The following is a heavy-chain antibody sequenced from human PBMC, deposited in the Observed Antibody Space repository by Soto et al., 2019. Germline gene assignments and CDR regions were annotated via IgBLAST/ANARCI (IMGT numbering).Heavy chain of an antibody. D-gene: IGHD3-9*01. CDR2: IYYSGST. J-gene: IGHJ4*02. CDR1: GGSISSYY. Sequence: SETLSLTCTVSGGSISSYYWSWIRQPPGKGLEWIGYIYYSGSTNYNPSLKSRVTISVDTSKNQFSLKLSSVTAADTAVYYCARAYYDILTGYYKEGGYFDYWGQGTLVTVSS. V-gene: IGHV4-59*12. CDR3: ARAYYDILTGYYKEGGYFDY.